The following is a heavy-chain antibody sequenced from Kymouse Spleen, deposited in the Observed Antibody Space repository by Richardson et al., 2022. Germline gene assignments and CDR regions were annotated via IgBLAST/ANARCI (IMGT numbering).Heavy chain of an antibody. CDR3: ARKATSIAATTVYFDY. CDR1: GFTFSSYG. J-gene: IGHJ4*02. D-gene: IGHD6-6*01. CDR2: ISYDGSNK. V-gene: IGHV3-30*18. Sequence: QVQLVESGGGVVQPGRSLRLSCAASGFTFSSYGMHWVRQAPGKGLEWVAVISYDGSNKYYADSVKGRFTISRDNSKNTLYLQMNSLRAEDTAVYYCARKATSIAATTVYFDYWGQGTLVTVSS.